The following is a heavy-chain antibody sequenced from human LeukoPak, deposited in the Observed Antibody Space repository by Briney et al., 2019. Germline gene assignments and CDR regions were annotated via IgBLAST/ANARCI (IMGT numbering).Heavy chain of an antibody. J-gene: IGHJ4*02. V-gene: IGHV3-66*01. D-gene: IGHD3-10*01. Sequence: PGGSLRLSCAASGFTFSSYAMSWVRQAPGKGLEWVSVIYSGGSTYYADSVKGRFTISRDNSKNTLYLQMNSLRAEDTAVYYCAREGPYGRTGWGQGTLVTVSS. CDR2: IYSGGST. CDR1: GFTFSSYA. CDR3: AREGPYGRTG.